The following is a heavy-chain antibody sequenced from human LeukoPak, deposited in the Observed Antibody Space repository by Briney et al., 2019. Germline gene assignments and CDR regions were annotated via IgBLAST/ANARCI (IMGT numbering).Heavy chain of an antibody. Sequence: GGSLRLSCAASGFTFSSYAMSWVRQAPGKGLEWVSAISGSGGSTYYADSVKGRFTISRDNSKNTLYLQMNSLRAEDSALYYCAKDPYNILTGYRYFFDYWGQGTLVTVSS. CDR3: AKDPYNILTGYRYFFDY. CDR1: GFTFSSYA. D-gene: IGHD3-9*01. J-gene: IGHJ4*02. CDR2: ISGSGGST. V-gene: IGHV3-23*01.